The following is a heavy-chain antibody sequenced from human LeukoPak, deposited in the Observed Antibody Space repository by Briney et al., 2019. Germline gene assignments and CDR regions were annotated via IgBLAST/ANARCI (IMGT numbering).Heavy chain of an antibody. J-gene: IGHJ5*02. V-gene: IGHV3-23*01. D-gene: IGHD2-2*01. CDR2: ISGSGGST. CDR1: GFTFSSYG. CDR3: AKDRRYCSSTSCGPNWFDP. Sequence: GGSLRLSCAASGFTFSSYGMHWVRQAPGKGLEWVSAISGSGGSTYYADSVKGRFTISRDNSKNTLYLQMNSLRAEDTAVYYCAKDRRYCSSTSCGPNWFDPWGQGTLVTVSS.